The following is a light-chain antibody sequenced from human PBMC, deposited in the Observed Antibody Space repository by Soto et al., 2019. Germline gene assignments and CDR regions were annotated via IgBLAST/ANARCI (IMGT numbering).Light chain of an antibody. Sequence: DIQMTESKSSRAASVGDRVTTACRASQSINSFLNWYQQKPGKAPKLLIYAAHTLQSGVPSRVSRSGPGTEFTLTISSLQTEDFPTYYCQQFNSYPITFGQGTDWRI. V-gene: IGKV1-9*01. CDR3: QQFNSYPIT. CDR1: QSINSF. CDR2: AAH. J-gene: IGKJ5*01.